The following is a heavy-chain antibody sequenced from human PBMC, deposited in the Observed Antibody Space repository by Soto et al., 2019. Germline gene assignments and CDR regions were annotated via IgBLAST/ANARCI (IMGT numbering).Heavy chain of an antibody. J-gene: IGHJ4*02. CDR3: ARSAGVVDGDDF. CDR1: GYTFTNYG. CDR2: INGYNGNT. V-gene: IGHV1-18*01. Sequence: QVQLVQSGAEVKKPGASVKVSCKASGYTFTNYGISWVRQAPGQGLEWMGWINGYNGNTNYAERFQGRVIMTKDTSTSTAYMELRSLSSDDTAVYYCARSAGVVDGDDFWGQGTLVIVSS. D-gene: IGHD3-10*01.